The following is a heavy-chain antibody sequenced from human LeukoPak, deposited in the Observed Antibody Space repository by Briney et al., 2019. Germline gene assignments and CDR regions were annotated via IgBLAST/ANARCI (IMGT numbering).Heavy chain of an antibody. J-gene: IGHJ4*02. CDR1: GGSLSTHH. CDR3: ARWYCSGISSSCVHLDY. V-gene: IGHV4-59*11. D-gene: IGHD2-15*01. Sequence: SETLSLTCVVSGGSLSTHHWSWIRQSPGRGLEWIGYISDSGSTNYNPSLKSRVTISVDTSKNQFSLMLSSVTAADTAVYYCARWYCSGISSSCVHLDYWGQGTLVTVSS. CDR2: ISDSGST.